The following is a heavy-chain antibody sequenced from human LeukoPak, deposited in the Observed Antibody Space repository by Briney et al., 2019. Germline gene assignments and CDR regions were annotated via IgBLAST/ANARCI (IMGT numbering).Heavy chain of an antibody. CDR1: GGPISSYY. CDR3: ARDRCSSTSCYLDY. V-gene: IGHV4-59*01. J-gene: IGHJ4*02. Sequence: SETLSLTCTVSGGPISSYYWSWIRQPPGKGLEWIGYIYYSGSTNYNPSLKSRVTISVDTSKNQFSLKLSSVTAADTAVYYCARDRCSSTSCYLDYWGQGTLVTVSS. D-gene: IGHD2-2*01. CDR2: IYYSGST.